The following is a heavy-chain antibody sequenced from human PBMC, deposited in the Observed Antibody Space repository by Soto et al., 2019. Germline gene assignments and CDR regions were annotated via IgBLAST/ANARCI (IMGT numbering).Heavy chain of an antibody. CDR3: AAATTWNFHFTY. CDR1: GFTISTHG. J-gene: IGHJ4*02. V-gene: IGHV3-33*03. Sequence: QAQLVESGGGVVQPGTSLRLSCAASGFTISTHGMHWVRQAPGKGLEWLANIWYDGSNKFYAESVKGRFSISKDNSKNTLSLQMSSLRAEATAVYYCAAATTWNFHFTYWGQGTQVTVSS. D-gene: IGHD1-7*01. CDR2: IWYDGSNK.